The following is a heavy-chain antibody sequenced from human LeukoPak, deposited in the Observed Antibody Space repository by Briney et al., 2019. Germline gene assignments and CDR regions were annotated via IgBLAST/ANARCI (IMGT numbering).Heavy chain of an antibody. J-gene: IGHJ4*02. V-gene: IGHV4-59*01. D-gene: IGHD3-22*01. CDR3: ARDGYSDSSGYDYPPSV. CDR1: GGSISSYY. Sequence: SETLSLTCTVSGGSISSYYCSWIRQPPGKGREWIVYMSYSGSSNYNPSLRSRVPISVDASKKQFSLKLSSVTAADTAVYYCARDGYSDSSGYDYPPSVWGQGTLVTVSS. CDR2: MSYSGSS.